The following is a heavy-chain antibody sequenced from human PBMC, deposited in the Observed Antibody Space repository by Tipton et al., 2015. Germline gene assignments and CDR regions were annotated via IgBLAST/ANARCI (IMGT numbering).Heavy chain of an antibody. CDR3: AKVGRLVGDDYYYYGMDV. CDR1: GFNFDAYA. CDR2: MSWNSGSV. D-gene: IGHD1-26*01. Sequence: SLRLSCAASGFNFDAYAIHWVRQAPGKGLEWVAGMSWNSGSVDYADSVKGRFTISRDSAKKSLYLQMNSLRADDTALYYCAKVGRLVGDDYYYYGMDVWGQGTTVTVSS. J-gene: IGHJ6*02. V-gene: IGHV3-9*01.